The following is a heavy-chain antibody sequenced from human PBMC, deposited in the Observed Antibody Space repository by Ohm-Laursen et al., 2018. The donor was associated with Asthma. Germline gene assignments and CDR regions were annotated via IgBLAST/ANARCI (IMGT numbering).Heavy chain of an antibody. CDR2: ISRSSSYI. J-gene: IGHJ4*02. Sequence: GSLRLSCSASGFPFSNYSMNWVRQAPGKGLEWVSTISRSSSYIYYADSVKGRFTISRDNAKNSVYLQMNSLRAEDTAVYYCARDRYYDFWSGYSNGYFDYWGQGTLVTVSS. D-gene: IGHD3-3*01. CDR3: ARDRYYDFWSGYSNGYFDY. V-gene: IGHV3-21*04. CDR1: GFPFSNYS.